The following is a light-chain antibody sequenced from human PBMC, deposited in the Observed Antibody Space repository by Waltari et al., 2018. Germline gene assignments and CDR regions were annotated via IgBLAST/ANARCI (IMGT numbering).Light chain of an antibody. Sequence: DIQMTQSPFTLSASVGDRVTITCRARQRRRVWWAWDQQKPGKAPKLLVYRAASLESGVPSRFSGRGSGTEFTLTTSSLQPDDFATYYCQQYNGYWTFGQGTKVEIK. J-gene: IGKJ1*01. CDR2: RAA. CDR1: QRRRVW. V-gene: IGKV1-5*03. CDR3: QQYNGYWT.